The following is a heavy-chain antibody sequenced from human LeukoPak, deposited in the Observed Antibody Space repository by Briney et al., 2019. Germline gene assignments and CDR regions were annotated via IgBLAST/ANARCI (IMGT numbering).Heavy chain of an antibody. J-gene: IGHJ4*02. CDR2: ISSSSSTI. CDR3: ARDQFRGGTPGDY. CDR1: GFTFSSYS. D-gene: IGHD3-10*01. Sequence: PGGSLRLSCAASGFTFSSYSMNWVRQAPGKGLEWVSYISSSSSTIYYADSVKGRFTISRDNAKNSLYLQMNSLRAEDTAVYYCARDQFRGGTPGDYWGQGTLVTVSS. V-gene: IGHV3-48*01.